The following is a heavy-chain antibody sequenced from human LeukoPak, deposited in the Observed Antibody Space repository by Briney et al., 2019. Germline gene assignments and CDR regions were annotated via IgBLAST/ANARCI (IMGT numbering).Heavy chain of an antibody. J-gene: IGHJ3*02. Sequence: GGSLRLSCATSGFTFSNYWMCWVRQAPGKGLEWVANIKQDGSEKYYVDSVKGRFTISRDNAKNSLYLQMNSLRAEDTAVYYCAREGDTAMADDAFDIWGQGTMVTVSS. CDR1: GFTFSNYW. CDR3: AREGDTAMADDAFDI. D-gene: IGHD5-18*01. V-gene: IGHV3-7*01. CDR2: IKQDGSEK.